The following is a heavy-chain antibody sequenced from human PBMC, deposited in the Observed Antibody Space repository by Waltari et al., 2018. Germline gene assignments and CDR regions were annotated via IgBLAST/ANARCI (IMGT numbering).Heavy chain of an antibody. D-gene: IGHD2-2*01. J-gene: IGHJ4*02. CDR3: AGDRAIGLFFDY. Sequence: QVQLQESGQGLVKPSGTLSLTCAVSGDSISGNYWWSWVRQSPEKGLECIGQVHHSGKTHYNPSLQSRVTISVDKPKNQFSLNLNSVTGADTAVYYCAGDRAIGLFFDYWGRGTLVTVSS. CDR1: GDSISGNYW. V-gene: IGHV4-4*02. CDR2: VHHSGKT.